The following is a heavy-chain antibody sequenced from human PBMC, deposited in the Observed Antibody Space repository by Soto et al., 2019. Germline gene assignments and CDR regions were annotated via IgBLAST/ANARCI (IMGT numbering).Heavy chain of an antibody. CDR2: IYPGDSDT. Sequence: GESLKISCKGSGYSFTSYWIGWVRQMPGKGLEWMGIIYPGDSDTRYSPSFQGQVTISADKSISTAYLQWSSLKASDTAMYYCARRVLPSTVTGIYYFDYWGQGTLVTVSS. CDR3: ARRVLPSTVTGIYYFDY. J-gene: IGHJ4*02. CDR1: GYSFTSYW. V-gene: IGHV5-51*01. D-gene: IGHD4-17*01.